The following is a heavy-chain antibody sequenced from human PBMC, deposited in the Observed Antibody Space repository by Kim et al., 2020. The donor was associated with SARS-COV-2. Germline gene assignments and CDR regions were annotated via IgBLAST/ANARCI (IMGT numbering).Heavy chain of an antibody. D-gene: IGHD3-10*01. CDR1: GFTFSTYG. CDR2: IAYHGSEK. V-gene: IGHV3-30*18. CDR3: AKDLGVAGVLGAGDF. J-gene: IGHJ4*01. Sequence: GGSLRLSCAASGFTFSTYGMHWVRQAPGKGLEWVSSIAYHGSEKYYVDSVKGRFTISRDNSENTVYLQMSSLRAEDTALYYCAKDLGVAGVLGAGDF.